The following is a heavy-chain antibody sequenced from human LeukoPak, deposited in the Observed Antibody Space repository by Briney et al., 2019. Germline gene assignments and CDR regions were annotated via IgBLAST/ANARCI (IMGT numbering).Heavy chain of an antibody. CDR1: GGSIRSYY. J-gene: IGHJ3*02. CDR3: ARAQGTHSFTIDAFDI. D-gene: IGHD5-24*01. CDR2: IYYSGST. Sequence: PSETLSLTCTVSGGSIRSYYWSWIRQPPGKGLEWIGYIYYSGSTNYNPSLKSRVTISVDTSKNQFSLKLSSVTAADTAVYYCARAQGTHSFTIDAFDIWGQGTMVTVSS. V-gene: IGHV4-59*01.